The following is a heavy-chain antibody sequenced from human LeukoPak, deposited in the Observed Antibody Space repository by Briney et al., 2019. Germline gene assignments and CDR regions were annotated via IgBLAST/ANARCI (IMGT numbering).Heavy chain of an antibody. J-gene: IGHJ4*02. D-gene: IGHD3-22*01. CDR1: GFTFSSYA. CDR2: IGGSGGST. CDR3: AKGPADYYNSSGYYYFDY. V-gene: IGHV3-23*01. Sequence: GGSLRLSXAASGFTFSSYAMSWVRQAPGKGLEWVSAIGGSGGSTYYADSVKGRFTISRDNSKNTLYLQMNSLRAEDTAVYYCAKGPADYYNSSGYYYFDYWGQGTLVTVSS.